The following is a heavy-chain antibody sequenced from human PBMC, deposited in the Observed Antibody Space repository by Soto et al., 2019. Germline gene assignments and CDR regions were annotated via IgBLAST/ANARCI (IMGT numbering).Heavy chain of an antibody. CDR1: GTSLISDSYY. Sequence: PSGTLSLTCTVSGTSLISDSYYWGWFRQPPGKGLEWIGRVHSSGSASYSPSFVSRVTISVETSKNQFSLKLSSVTAADTAVYYCASLVAGDYGDYWGQGILVTVSS. J-gene: IGHJ4*02. CDR2: VHSSGSA. V-gene: IGHV4-39*01. CDR3: ASLVAGDYGDY. D-gene: IGHD6-19*01.